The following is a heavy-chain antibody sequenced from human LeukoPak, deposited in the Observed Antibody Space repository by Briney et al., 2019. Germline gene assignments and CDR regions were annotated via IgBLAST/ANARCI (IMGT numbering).Heavy chain of an antibody. D-gene: IGHD3-10*01. Sequence: GSLRLSCSASGFTFITSAMSWVRQAPGEGLEWLSTINGGDYSTYYADSVKGRFTISRDSSKNTLYLQMNSLRTDDTAVYYCATANPTPRGVNFDYWGQGTLVTVSS. V-gene: IGHV3-23*01. CDR2: INGGDYST. CDR3: ATANPTPRGVNFDY. J-gene: IGHJ4*02. CDR1: GFTFITSA.